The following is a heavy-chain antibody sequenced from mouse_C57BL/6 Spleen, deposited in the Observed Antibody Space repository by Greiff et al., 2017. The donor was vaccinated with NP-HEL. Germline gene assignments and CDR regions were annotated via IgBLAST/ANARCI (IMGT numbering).Heavy chain of an antibody. D-gene: IGHD2-1*01. CDR3: ARMDYGNYDAIDF. J-gene: IGHJ4*01. Sequence: QVQLQQSGAELVQPGASLKISCKASGYAFSSYWMNWVKQGPGKGLEWIGLIYPEDGDTNYNGKFKGKATLTEEQSSSTASMQLSSLTSEDCAVYFCARMDYGNYDAIDFGGQGTSVTVSS. CDR2: IYPEDGDT. V-gene: IGHV1-80*01. CDR1: GYAFSSYW.